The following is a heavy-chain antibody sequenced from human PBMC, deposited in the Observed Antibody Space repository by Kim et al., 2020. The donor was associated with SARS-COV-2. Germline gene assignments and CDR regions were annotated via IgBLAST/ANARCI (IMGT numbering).Heavy chain of an antibody. D-gene: IGHD3-10*01. V-gene: IGHV4-39*01. CDR3: ARLATYYSENYYYYYGMDV. Sequence: SETLSLTRTVSGGSISSSSYYWGWIRQPPGKGLEWIGSIYYSGSTYYNPSLKSRVTISVDTSKNQFSLKLSSVTAADTAVYYCARLATYYSENYYYYYGMDVWGQGTTVTVSS. CDR1: GGSISSSSYY. J-gene: IGHJ6*02. CDR2: IYYSGST.